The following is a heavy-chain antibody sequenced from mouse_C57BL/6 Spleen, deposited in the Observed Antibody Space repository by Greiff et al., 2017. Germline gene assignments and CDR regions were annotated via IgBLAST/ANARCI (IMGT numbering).Heavy chain of an antibody. CDR2: IYPGDGDT. V-gene: IGHV1-82*01. J-gene: IGHJ4*01. CDR1: GYAFSSSW. CDR3: ARSFRDYDMDY. Sequence: QVQLKQSGPELVKPGASVKISCKASGYAFSSSWMNWVKQRPGKGLEWIGRIYPGDGDTNYNGKFKGKATLTANKSSSTAYMQLSSLTSEDSAVYFCARSFRDYDMDYWGQGTSVTVSS.